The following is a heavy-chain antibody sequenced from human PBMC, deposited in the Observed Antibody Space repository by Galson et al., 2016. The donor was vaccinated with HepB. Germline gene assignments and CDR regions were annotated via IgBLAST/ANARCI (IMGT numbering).Heavy chain of an antibody. CDR2: IYYSGRT. D-gene: IGHD6-19*01. CDR3: ARDDSGGWYGFHYGMDV. Sequence: LSLTCTVSGASISGYYLSWIRQPPGKGLEWIGYIYYSGRTNYNPSLKSRVTISVDTSKNQFSLKMSSVTAADTAVYYCARDDSGGWYGFHYGMDVWGQGTTVTVSS. J-gene: IGHJ6*02. CDR1: GASISGYY. V-gene: IGHV4-59*01.